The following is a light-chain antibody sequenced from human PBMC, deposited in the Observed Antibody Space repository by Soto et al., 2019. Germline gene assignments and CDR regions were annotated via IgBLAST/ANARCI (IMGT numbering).Light chain of an antibody. V-gene: IGKV3-20*01. CDR2: GAS. J-gene: IGKJ1*01. CDR3: QQYGSSRWT. Sequence: EIALTQSPGTLSLSPGEGATLSCRASQSVTSSYLGWYQQKPGQAPRLLIYGASSRAAGIPDRFSGSGSGADFTLTISRLEPEDFAVYYCQQYGSSRWTFGQGTKVEVK. CDR1: QSVTSSY.